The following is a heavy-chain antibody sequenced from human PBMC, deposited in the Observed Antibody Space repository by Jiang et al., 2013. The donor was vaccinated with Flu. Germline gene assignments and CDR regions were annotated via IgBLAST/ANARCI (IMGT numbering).Heavy chain of an antibody. J-gene: IGHJ3*02. CDR3: ARHLASGSTAFDI. Sequence: SRVTVSVDTSKNQFSLKLSSVTAADTAVYYCARHLASGSTAFDIWGQGTMVTVSS. D-gene: IGHD1-26*01. V-gene: IGHV4-59*08.